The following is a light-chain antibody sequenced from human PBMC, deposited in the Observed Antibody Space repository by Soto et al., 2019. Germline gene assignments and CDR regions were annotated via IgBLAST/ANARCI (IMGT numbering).Light chain of an antibody. V-gene: IGLV2-11*01. Sequence: QSALTQPRSVSGSPGQSVTISCTGTNSGIGGYNYVSWYQQHPGKAPKVMIYDVSRRPSGVPDRFSGSKSGNTASLTISGLQAEDEADYFCCSYAGTSTFWVFGGGTKVTVL. CDR2: DVS. CDR3: CSYAGTSTFWV. J-gene: IGLJ3*02. CDR1: NSGIGGYNY.